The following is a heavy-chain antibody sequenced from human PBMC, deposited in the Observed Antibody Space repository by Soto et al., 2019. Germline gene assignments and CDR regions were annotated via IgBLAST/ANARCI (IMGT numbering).Heavy chain of an antibody. D-gene: IGHD2-2*01. J-gene: IGHJ3*02. CDR1: GFTVSSNY. V-gene: IGHV3-53*01. CDR2: IYSGGST. CDR3: ARGPCSSTSRAFDI. Sequence: GGSLRLSCAASGFTVSSNYMSWVRQAPGKGLEWVSVIYSGGSTYYSDSVKGRFTISRDNSKNTLYLQMNSLRAYDTAVYYFARGPCSSTSRAFDIWGQGTMVTVSS.